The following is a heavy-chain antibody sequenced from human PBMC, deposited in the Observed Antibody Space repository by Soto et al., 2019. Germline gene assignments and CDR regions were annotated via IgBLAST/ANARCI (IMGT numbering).Heavy chain of an antibody. D-gene: IGHD6-13*01. J-gene: IGHJ3*02. V-gene: IGHV3-9*01. CDR2: ISWNSGSI. CDR3: AKVPHKQQLRLLFSAFDI. CDR1: GFTFDDYA. Sequence: GGSLRLSCAASGFTFDDYAMHWVRQAPGKGLEWVSGISWNSGSIGYADSVKGRFTISRDNAKNSLYLQMNSLRAEDTALYYCAKVPHKQQLRLLFSAFDIWGQGTMVTVSS.